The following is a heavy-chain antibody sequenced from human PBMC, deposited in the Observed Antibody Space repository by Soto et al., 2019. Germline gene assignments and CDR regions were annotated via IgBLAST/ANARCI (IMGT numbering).Heavy chain of an antibody. CDR1: GGSISSSSYY. J-gene: IGHJ5*02. CDR2: IYYSGST. Sequence: QLQLQESGPGLVKPSETLSLTCTVSGGSISSSSYYWGWIRQPPGKGLEWIGSIYYSGSTYYNPSFKSRVPISVDTSKNQFSLTLSSVTAADPAVYYCATSNWFDPWGQGPLVTVSS. V-gene: IGHV4-39*01. CDR3: ATSNWFDP.